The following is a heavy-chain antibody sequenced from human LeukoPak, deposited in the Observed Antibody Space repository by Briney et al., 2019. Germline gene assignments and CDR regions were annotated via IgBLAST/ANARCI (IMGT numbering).Heavy chain of an antibody. CDR2: IHTSGDT. CDR3: IVFGDSDH. Sequence: GGSLRLSCAASGLTGSHNYVSWVRQAPGKGLEWVSAIHTSGDTCYADSVKGRFTISRDTSKNTLYLQINSLRVEDTAVYYCIVFGDSDHWGQGTLVTVSS. J-gene: IGHJ4*02. D-gene: IGHD4-17*01. CDR1: GLTGSHNY. V-gene: IGHV3-53*01.